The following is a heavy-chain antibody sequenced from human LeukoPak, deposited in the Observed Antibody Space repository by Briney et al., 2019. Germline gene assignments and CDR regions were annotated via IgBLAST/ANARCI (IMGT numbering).Heavy chain of an antibody. D-gene: IGHD4-11*01. CDR1: GFTLSRRYW. CDR3: ASLQTDPTVVNGF. J-gene: IGHJ4*02. Sequence: AGGSLRLSCEVSGFTLSRRYWMSWIRQVPGKGLEGLAGIKGDGSEKHYVDSVSGRFTVSRDSAKNSLYLQMNSLRAEDTAVYYCASLQTDPTVVNGFWGQGTLVTVSS. V-gene: IGHV3-7*01. CDR2: IKGDGSEK.